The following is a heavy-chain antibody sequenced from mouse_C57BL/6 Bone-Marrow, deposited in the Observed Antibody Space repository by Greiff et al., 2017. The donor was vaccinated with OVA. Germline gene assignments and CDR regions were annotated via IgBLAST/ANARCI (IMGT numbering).Heavy chain of an antibody. D-gene: IGHD1-1*01. J-gene: IGHJ3*01. V-gene: IGHV14-4*01. CDR1: GFNIKADY. CDR3: TTPSYYGSSYEFAY. Sequence: VQLQQSGAELVRPGASVKLSCTASGFNIKADYMHWVKQRPEQGLEWIGWIDPENGDTEYASKFQGKATRTADTSSNTAYLQLSSLTSEDTAVYYCTTPSYYGSSYEFAYWGQGTLVTVSA. CDR2: IDPENGDT.